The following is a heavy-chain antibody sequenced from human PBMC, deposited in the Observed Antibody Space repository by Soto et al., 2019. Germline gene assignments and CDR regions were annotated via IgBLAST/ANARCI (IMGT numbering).Heavy chain of an antibody. Sequence: QVQLQQWGAGLLKPSETLSLNCAVTGGSLSGYYWSWIRQPPGKGPEWIGEVKDGGHTNYSPSLRGRVTISSDTSNNQFPLRLNSVTAADTGVYYCARGQEGVVATHWDQGSLVTVSS. V-gene: IGHV4-34*01. CDR3: ARGQEGVVATH. CDR2: VKDGGHT. J-gene: IGHJ4*02. CDR1: GGSLSGYY. D-gene: IGHD5-12*01.